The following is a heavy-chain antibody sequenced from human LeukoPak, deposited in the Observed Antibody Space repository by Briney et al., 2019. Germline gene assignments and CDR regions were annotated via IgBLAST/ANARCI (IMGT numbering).Heavy chain of an antibody. V-gene: IGHV4-59*08. J-gene: IGHJ4*02. CDR3: ARLSIVGATNFDY. D-gene: IGHD1-26*01. CDR1: GSSITSYY. CDR2: IYYSGST. Sequence: PSETLSLTCTVSGSSITSYYWSWIRQPPGKGLEWIGYIYYSGSTTYKPSLKSRVTISVDTSKNQFSLKLSSVTAADTAVYYCARLSIVGATNFDYWGKGTLVTVSS.